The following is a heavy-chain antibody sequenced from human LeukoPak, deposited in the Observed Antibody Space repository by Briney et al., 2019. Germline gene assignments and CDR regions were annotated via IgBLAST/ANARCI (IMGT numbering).Heavy chain of an antibody. J-gene: IGHJ6*03. CDR2: IYYSGTT. D-gene: IGHD3-10*01. CDR1: GGSISSSSYY. Sequence: SETLSLTCTVSGGSISSSSYYWGWIRQPPGKGLEWIGSIYYSGTTYYNPSLKSRVTISADTSKNQFSLKLTSVTAADTAVYYCARVLDYMDVWGKGTTVTVSS. CDR3: ARVLDYMDV. V-gene: IGHV4-39*07.